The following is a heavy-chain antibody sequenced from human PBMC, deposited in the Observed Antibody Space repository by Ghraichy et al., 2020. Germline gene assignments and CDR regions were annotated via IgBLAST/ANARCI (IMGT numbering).Heavy chain of an antibody. CDR2: ISSSSTI. V-gene: IGHV3-48*02. CDR3: ARAGSGYHDY. D-gene: IGHD3-22*01. J-gene: IGHJ4*02. Sequence: GGSLRLSCAASGFTFSSYSMNWVRQAPGKGLEWVSYISSSSTIYYADSVKGRFTISRDNAKNSLYLQMNSLRDEDTAVYYCARAGSGYHDYWGQGTLVTVSS. CDR1: GFTFSSYS.